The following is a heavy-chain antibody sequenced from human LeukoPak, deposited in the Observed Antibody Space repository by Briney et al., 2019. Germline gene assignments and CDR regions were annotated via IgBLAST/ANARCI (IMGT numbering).Heavy chain of an antibody. D-gene: IGHD2-8*02. V-gene: IGHV3-23*01. CDR3: ATYRQVLLPFES. Sequence: GGSLRLPCAASGFTFSTFAMIWVRQPPGKGLEWVSSIFPSGGEIHYADSVRGRFTISRDNSKRTLSLQMNSLRAEDTAIYCCATYRQVLLPFESWGQGTLVTVSS. CDR1: GFTFSTFA. J-gene: IGHJ4*02. CDR2: IFPSGGEI.